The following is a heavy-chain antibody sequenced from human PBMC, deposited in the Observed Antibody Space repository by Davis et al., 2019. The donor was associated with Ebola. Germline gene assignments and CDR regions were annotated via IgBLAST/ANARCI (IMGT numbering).Heavy chain of an antibody. CDR2: IYSGGST. J-gene: IGHJ5*02. CDR1: GFTVSSNY. V-gene: IGHV3-66*01. CDR3: ARNYDILTGYFASWFDP. D-gene: IGHD3-9*01. Sequence: GESLKISCAASGFTVSSNYMSWVRQAPGKGLEWVSVIYSGGSTYYADSVKGRFTMSRDNSKNTVYLQMNILRAEDTAVYYCARNYDILTGYFASWFDPWGQGTLVTVSS.